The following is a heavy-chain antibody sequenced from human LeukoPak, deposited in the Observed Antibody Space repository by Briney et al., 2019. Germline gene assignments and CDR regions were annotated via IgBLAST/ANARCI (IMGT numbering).Heavy chain of an antibody. CDR2: INSDGINT. J-gene: IGHJ5*02. V-gene: IGHV3-74*01. CDR1: GFTFSNYW. D-gene: IGHD3-22*01. Sequence: GGSLRLPCAASGFTFSNYWMHWVRQAPGKGLVWVSRINSDGINTSYADSVKGRFTISRDNAKNTLNLQMNSLRAEDTAVYYCARDLGQYYDTSDNWFDPWGQGTLVTVSS. CDR3: ARDLGQYYDTSDNWFDP.